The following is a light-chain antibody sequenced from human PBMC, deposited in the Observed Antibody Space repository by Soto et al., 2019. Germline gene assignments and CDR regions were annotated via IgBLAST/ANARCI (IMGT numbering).Light chain of an antibody. CDR1: QSVSSSY. V-gene: IGKV3-20*01. Sequence: EIGLTQSPGTLSLSPGERATLSCRASQSVSSSYLAWYQQKPGQAPRLLIYGASSRATGIPDRFSGSGSGTEFTLTISRLESEDFAVYYCQQYGRTFGQGTKVDIK. CDR2: GAS. CDR3: QQYGRT. J-gene: IGKJ1*01.